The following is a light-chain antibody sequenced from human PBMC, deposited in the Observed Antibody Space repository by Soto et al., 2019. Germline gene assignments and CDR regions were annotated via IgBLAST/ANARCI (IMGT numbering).Light chain of an antibody. V-gene: IGLV1-40*01. CDR3: QSYDSSLSGWV. J-gene: IGLJ3*02. CDR1: SSNIGAGYD. Sequence: VLTQPPSVSGAPGQRVTISCTGSSSNIGAGYDVHWYQQLPGTAPKLLIYGNSNRPSGVPDRFSGSKSGTSASLAITGLQAEDEADYYCQSYDSSLSGWVFGGGTKLTV. CDR2: GNS.